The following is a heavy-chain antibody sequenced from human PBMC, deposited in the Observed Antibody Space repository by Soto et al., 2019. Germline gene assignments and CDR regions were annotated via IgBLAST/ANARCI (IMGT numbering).Heavy chain of an antibody. Sequence: RASVKVSCKASGGTFSSYAISWVRQAPGQGLEWMGGIIPIFGTANYAQKFQGRVTITADKSTSTAYMELSSLRSEDTAVYYCARQGGPTGTYYYYGMDVWGQGTTVTVSS. CDR1: GGTFSSYA. D-gene: IGHD1-1*01. CDR3: ARQGGPTGTYYYYGMDV. CDR2: IIPIFGTA. V-gene: IGHV1-69*06. J-gene: IGHJ6*02.